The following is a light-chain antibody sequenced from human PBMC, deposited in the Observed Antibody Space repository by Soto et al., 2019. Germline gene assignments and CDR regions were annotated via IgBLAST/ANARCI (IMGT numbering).Light chain of an antibody. CDR1: SGHSTYA. Sequence: QPVLTQSPSASASLGASVKLTCTLSSGHSTYAIAWHQQQPEKGPRYLMKVSSDGRHTKGDGIPDRFSGSSSGAERSLTISRLQSEDEADYYCQTWGTGIQIFGGGTQLTVL. J-gene: IGLJ2*01. CDR3: QTWGTGIQI. CDR2: VSSDGRH. V-gene: IGLV4-69*01.